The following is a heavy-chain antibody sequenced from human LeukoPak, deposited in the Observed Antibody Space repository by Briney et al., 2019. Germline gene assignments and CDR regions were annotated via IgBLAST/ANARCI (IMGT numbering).Heavy chain of an antibody. CDR1: GFTFSSYS. CDR2: ISSGGGTI. Sequence: PGGSLRLSCVASGFTFSSYSMNWVRQAPGKGLEWISYISSGGGTIHYADSVKGRFTISRDNAKNSLYLQMNSLRAEDTAVYYCARDPAGAGIYYDYRGKGTLVTVSS. V-gene: IGHV3-48*01. D-gene: IGHD6-19*01. CDR3: ARDPAGAGIYYDY. J-gene: IGHJ4*02.